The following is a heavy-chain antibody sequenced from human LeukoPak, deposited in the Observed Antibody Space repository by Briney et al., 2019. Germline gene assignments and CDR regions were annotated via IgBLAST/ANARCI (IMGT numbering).Heavy chain of an antibody. D-gene: IGHD5-24*01. CDR2: VSAANNP. J-gene: IGHJ4*02. V-gene: IGHV1-3*01. Sequence: ASVKVSCKPSGYIFTPHHIHWMRQAPGQGLELLGWVSAANNPEYSQKFQGRVVITRDAPATTSYLELNSLRSEDTAVYYCAMSVEMPPIPSFDYWGQGTLVTVSS. CDR3: AMSVEMPPIPSFDY. CDR1: GYIFTPHH.